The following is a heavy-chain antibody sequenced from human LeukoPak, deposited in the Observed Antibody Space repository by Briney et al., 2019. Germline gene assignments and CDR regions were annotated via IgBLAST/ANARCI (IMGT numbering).Heavy chain of an antibody. Sequence: GGSLRLSCAASGFTFDDYAMHWVRQAPGKGLEWVSGISWNSGSIGYADSVKGRFTIPRDNAKNSLYLQMNSLRAEDTAVYYCARDLTPRYCSGGSCYGYGMDVWGQGTTVTVSS. V-gene: IGHV3-9*01. D-gene: IGHD2-15*01. CDR3: ARDLTPRYCSGGSCYGYGMDV. J-gene: IGHJ6*02. CDR2: ISWNSGSI. CDR1: GFTFDDYA.